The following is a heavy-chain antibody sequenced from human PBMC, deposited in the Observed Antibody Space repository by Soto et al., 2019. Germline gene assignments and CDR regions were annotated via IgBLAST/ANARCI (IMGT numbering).Heavy chain of an antibody. J-gene: IGHJ4*02. D-gene: IGHD5-12*01. V-gene: IGHV4-59*08. Sequence: PSETLSLTCTVSGGSISSYYWSWIRQPPGKGLEWIGYIYYSGSTNYNPSLKSRVTISVDTSKNQFSLKLSSVTAADTAVYYCARLKDGYNWNYFDYWGQGTLVTVSS. CDR2: IYYSGST. CDR1: GGSISSYY. CDR3: ARLKDGYNWNYFDY.